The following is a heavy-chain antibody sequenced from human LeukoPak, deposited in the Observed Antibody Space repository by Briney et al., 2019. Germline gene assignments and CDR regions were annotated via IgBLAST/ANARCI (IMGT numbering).Heavy chain of an antibody. D-gene: IGHD5-18*01. CDR1: GYSISSDY. CDR2: IYHSGTT. CDR3: ARVRLPPYYYYFYYMDV. Sequence: SETLSLTCTVSGYSISSDYWGWIRQPPGKGLEWIGSIYHSGTTDYNPSLQSRVTISLDTSKNQFSLKVTSVTAADTAVYYCARVRLPPYYYYFYYMDVWGTGTTVTVSS. J-gene: IGHJ6*03. V-gene: IGHV4-38-2*02.